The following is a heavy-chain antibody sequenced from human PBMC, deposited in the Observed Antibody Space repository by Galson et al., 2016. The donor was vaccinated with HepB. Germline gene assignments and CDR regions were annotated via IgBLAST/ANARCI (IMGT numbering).Heavy chain of an antibody. CDR3: ARRAATYDSSGYYYGADGDY. V-gene: IGHV6-1*01. CDR1: GDSVSSKSAA. D-gene: IGHD3-22*01. CDR2: TYHTSNWYS. Sequence: CAISGDSVSSKSAAWNWIRHSPSRGLEWLGRTYHTSNWYSDYAVSVKSRITINPDTSKNQFSLKLSSVTAADTAVYYCARRAATYDSSGYYYGADGDYWGQGTLVTVSS. J-gene: IGHJ4*02.